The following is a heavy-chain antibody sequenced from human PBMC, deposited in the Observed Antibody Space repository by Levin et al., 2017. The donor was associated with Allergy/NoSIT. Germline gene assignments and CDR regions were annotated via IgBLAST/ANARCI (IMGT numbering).Heavy chain of an antibody. CDR2: INHSGST. V-gene: IGHV4-34*01. D-gene: IGHD3-10*01. CDR1: GGSFSGYY. CDR3: ARGPRGLGYYYYYYMDV. J-gene: IGHJ6*03. Sequence: PSETLSLTCAVYGGSFSGYYWSWIRQPPGKGLEWIGEINHSGSTNYNPSLKSRVTISVDTSKNHFSLKLSSVTAADTAVYYCARGPRGLGYYYYYYMDVWGKGTTVTVSS.